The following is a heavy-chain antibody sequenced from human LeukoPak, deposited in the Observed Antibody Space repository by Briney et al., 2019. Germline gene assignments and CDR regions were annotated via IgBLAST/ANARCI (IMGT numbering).Heavy chain of an antibody. J-gene: IGHJ4*02. D-gene: IGHD1-26*01. CDR2: ISWNSGSI. V-gene: IGHV3-9*01. CDR3: ARRRGGVNPPKFDY. Sequence: PGRSLRLSCAASGFTFDDYAMHWVRQAPGKGLEWVSGISWNSGSIGYADSVKGRFTISRDNAKNSLYLQMNSLRAEDTAVYYCARRRGGVNPPKFDYWGQGTLVTVSS. CDR1: GFTFDDYA.